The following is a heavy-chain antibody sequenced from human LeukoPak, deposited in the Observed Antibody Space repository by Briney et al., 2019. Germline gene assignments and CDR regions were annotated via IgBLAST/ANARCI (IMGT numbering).Heavy chain of an antibody. D-gene: IGHD3-9*01. CDR3: AREARYYDILTGYHNYSGVDV. V-gene: IGHV3-66*01. J-gene: IGHJ6*02. CDR2: IYGTGTT. Sequence: GGSLRLSCAGSGFTVSKDYMTWVRQAPGKGLECVSAIYGTGTTYYADSVKGRFTISRDSSSNTLHPQMNSLRAEDTAVYYCAREARYYDILTGYHNYSGVDVWGHGTTVIVSS. CDR1: GFTVSKDY.